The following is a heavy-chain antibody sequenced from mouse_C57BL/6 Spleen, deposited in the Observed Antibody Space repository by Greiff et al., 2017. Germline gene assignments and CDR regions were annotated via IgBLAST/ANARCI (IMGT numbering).Heavy chain of an antibody. CDR3: ARDGYYYGSSYDAMDY. D-gene: IGHD1-1*01. Sequence: EVQLQESGPGLVKPSQSLSLTCSVTGYSITSGYYWNWIRQFPGNKLEWMGYISYDGSNNYNPSLKNRISITRDTSKNQFFLKLNSVTTEDTATYYCARDGYYYGSSYDAMDYWGQGTSVTVSS. J-gene: IGHJ4*01. CDR1: GYSITSGYY. V-gene: IGHV3-6*01. CDR2: ISYDGSN.